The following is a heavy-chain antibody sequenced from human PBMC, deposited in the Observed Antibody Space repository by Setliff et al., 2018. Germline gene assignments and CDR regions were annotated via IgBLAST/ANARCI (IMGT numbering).Heavy chain of an antibody. J-gene: IGHJ4*02. CDR1: GFTFSSFW. Sequence: SLRLSCAASGFTFSSFWMNWVRQAPGKGLEWVSYISSSGSTIYYVDSVKGRFTISRDNAKNSLYLQMNSLRAEDTAVYYCARYSSGWFFDYWGQGTPVTVSS. CDR3: ARYSSGWFFDY. V-gene: IGHV3-48*03. CDR2: ISSSGSTI. D-gene: IGHD6-19*01.